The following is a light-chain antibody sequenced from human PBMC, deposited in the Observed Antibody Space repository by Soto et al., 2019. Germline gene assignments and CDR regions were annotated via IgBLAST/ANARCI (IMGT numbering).Light chain of an antibody. CDR3: QQYHNWPPT. J-gene: IGKJ1*01. CDR2: GAS. CDR1: QSVSQSVSSK. Sequence: EIVMTQSPATLSVSPGERVTLSCRASQSVSQSVSSKLAWYQHKPGRAPRLLIYGASIRATGIPARFSGSGSGTEFTLTISSLQSQDLAVYFCQQYHNWPPTFGQGTKVEIK. V-gene: IGKV3-15*01.